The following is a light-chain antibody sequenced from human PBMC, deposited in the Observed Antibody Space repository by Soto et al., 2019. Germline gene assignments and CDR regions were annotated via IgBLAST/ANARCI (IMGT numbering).Light chain of an antibody. V-gene: IGLV2-23*02. CDR1: SSDIGTYNL. J-gene: IGLJ1*01. Sequence: QSALTQPASVSGSPGQSIAISCTGTSSDIGTYNLVSWYQQHPGKAPKLMISEVDKRPSGVSDRFSGSKSGITASLTISGLHTEDEADYYCCSFAGSGTGVFGTGTKVTVL. CDR3: CSFAGSGTGV. CDR2: EVD.